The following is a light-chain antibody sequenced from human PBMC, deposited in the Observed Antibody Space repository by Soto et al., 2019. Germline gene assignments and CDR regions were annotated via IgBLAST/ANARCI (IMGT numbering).Light chain of an antibody. CDR3: QQYNNWAPWT. J-gene: IGKJ1*01. CDR1: HSVGSN. Sequence: EIVMTQSPATLSVSPGERATLSCRASHSVGSNLAWYRQKPCQARMLLIWYASTIATGIPSRFSGSGSGTETNLTLSSLQPEDFAVSYCQQYNNWAPWTFGQGTKVDI. V-gene: IGKV3D-15*01. CDR2: YAS.